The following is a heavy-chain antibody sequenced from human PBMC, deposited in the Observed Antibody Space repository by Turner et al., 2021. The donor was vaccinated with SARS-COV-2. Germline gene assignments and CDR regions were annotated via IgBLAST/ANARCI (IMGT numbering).Heavy chain of an antibody. V-gene: IGHV4-34*01. J-gene: IGHJ6*02. D-gene: IGHD1-26*01. CDR3: ARGIKGVLMSGSYYYYGMDV. CDR1: GRSFSGYY. CDR2: INNSGST. Sequence: QVQLQQLGAGLLKPSGPLSLTCAVYGRSFSGYYWSWIRQPPGKGLEWIGEINNSGSTNDNPSLKSRVNISVDTSKNQFYLKLSSVTAADTAVYYCARGIKGVLMSGSYYYYGMDVWGQGTTVTVSS.